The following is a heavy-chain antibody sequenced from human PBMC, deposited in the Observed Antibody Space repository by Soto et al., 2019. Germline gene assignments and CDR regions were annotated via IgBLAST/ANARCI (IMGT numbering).Heavy chain of an antibody. CDR1: GYTFTSYA. CDR3: ARGGTIFGVAPEY. J-gene: IGHJ4*02. Sequence: GASVKVSCKASGYTFTSYAMHWVRQAPGQRLEWMGWINAGNGNTKYSQKFQGRVTITRDTSASTAYMELSSLRSEDTAVYYCARGGTIFGVAPEYWGQGSLVTGSS. V-gene: IGHV1-3*01. CDR2: INAGNGNT. D-gene: IGHD3-3*01.